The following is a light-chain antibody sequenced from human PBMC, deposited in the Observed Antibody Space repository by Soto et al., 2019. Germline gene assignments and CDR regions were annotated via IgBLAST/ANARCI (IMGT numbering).Light chain of an antibody. J-gene: IGKJ1*01. Sequence: IVLTQSPGPLSLSPGDRATLSCRASQSVSNNYLAWYQQKPGQAPRLLIYGASNRATGIPDRFSGSGFGSYFTLTTSRLATEDFEVYYGQQYGSAGTFGQGTKLLSK. CDR1: QSVSNNY. V-gene: IGKV3-20*01. CDR3: QQYGSAGT. CDR2: GAS.